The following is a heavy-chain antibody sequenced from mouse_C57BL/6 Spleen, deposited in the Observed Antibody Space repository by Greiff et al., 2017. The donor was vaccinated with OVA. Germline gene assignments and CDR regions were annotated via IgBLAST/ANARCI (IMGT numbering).Heavy chain of an antibody. CDR3: ARGRGNWYFDV. CDR1: GYTFTSYW. CDR2: IDPSDSYT. J-gene: IGHJ1*03. Sequence: VQLQQPGAELVMPGASVKLSCKASGYTFTSYWMHWVKQRPGQGLEWIGEIDPSDSYTNYNQKFKGKSTLTVDKSSSTAYMQLSSLTSEDSAVYYCARGRGNWYFDVWGTGTTVTVSS. V-gene: IGHV1-69*01.